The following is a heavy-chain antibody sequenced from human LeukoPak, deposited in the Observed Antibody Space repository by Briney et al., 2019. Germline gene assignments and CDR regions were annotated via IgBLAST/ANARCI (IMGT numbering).Heavy chain of an antibody. Sequence: SGTLSLTCSVSGYSIDNGYYWAWIRQPPGKGLEWIGSIYHSGSTYYNPSLKSRVTISVDTSKNQFSLKLSSVTAADTAVYYCAVSWTPYYYYMDVWGKGTTVTVSS. CDR1: GYSIDNGYY. J-gene: IGHJ6*03. D-gene: IGHD6-13*01. CDR3: AVSWTPYYYYMDV. V-gene: IGHV4-38-2*02. CDR2: IYHSGST.